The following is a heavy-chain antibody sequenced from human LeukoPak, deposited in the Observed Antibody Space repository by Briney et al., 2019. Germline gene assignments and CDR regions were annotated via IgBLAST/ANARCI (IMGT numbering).Heavy chain of an antibody. CDR1: GFTFSDAW. Sequence: PGGSLRLSCAASGFTFSDAWMSWVRQAPGRGLEWVGRIKSKTDGAATDYAAPVKGRFTISRDDSKNTLFLQMNSLRTEDTAVYYCTTATMIRGVSDYWGQGTLVTVSS. J-gene: IGHJ4*02. CDR2: IKSKTDGAAT. D-gene: IGHD3-10*01. CDR3: TTATMIRGVSDY. V-gene: IGHV3-15*01.